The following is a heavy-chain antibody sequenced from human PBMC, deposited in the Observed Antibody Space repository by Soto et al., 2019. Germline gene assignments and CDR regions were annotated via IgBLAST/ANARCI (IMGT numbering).Heavy chain of an antibody. V-gene: IGHV4-61*01. J-gene: IGHJ4*02. CDR1: GGSVSSGSYY. CDR2: IYYSGST. CDR3: ARVPHY. Sequence: SETLSLTCTVSGGSVSSGSYYWSWIRQPPGKGLECIGYIYYSGSTNYNPSLKSRVTISVDTSKNQFSLKLSSVTAADTAVYYCARVPHYWGQGILVTVS. D-gene: IGHD2-2*01.